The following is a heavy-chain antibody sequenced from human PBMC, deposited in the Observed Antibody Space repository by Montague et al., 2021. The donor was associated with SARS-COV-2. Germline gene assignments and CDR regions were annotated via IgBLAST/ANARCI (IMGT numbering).Heavy chain of an antibody. V-gene: IGHV3-30*04. CDR2: ISYDGSNK. D-gene: IGHD1-26*01. CDR3: ARPFGGSYYSGFDY. J-gene: IGHJ4*02. CDR1: GFTFSSYA. Sequence: SLRLSCAASGFTFSSYAMHGVRQAPGKGLEWVAVISYDGSNKYYADSVEGRFTISRDNSKNTLYLQMNTLRAEDTAVYYCARPFGGSYYSGFDYWGQGTLVTVSS.